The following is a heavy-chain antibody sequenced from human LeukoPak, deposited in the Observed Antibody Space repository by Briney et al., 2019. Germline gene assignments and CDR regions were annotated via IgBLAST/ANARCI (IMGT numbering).Heavy chain of an antibody. CDR3: AREMECSGGSCYPSNDY. D-gene: IGHD2-15*01. J-gene: IGHJ4*02. CDR1: GYTFTSYG. V-gene: IGHV1-18*01. Sequence: GASVKVSCKASGYTFTSYGISWVRQAPGQGLEWMGWISAYNGNTNYAQKLQGRVTMTTDTSTSTAYMELRSLRSDDTAVYYCAREMECSGGSCYPSNDYWGQGTLVTVSS. CDR2: ISAYNGNT.